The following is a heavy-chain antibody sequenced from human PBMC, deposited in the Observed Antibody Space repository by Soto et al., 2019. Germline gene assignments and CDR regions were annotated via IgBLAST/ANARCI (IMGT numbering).Heavy chain of an antibody. V-gene: IGHV3-23*01. CDR3: AKDLRAGSGYDFDY. CDR1: GFTFTSYS. Sequence: EVQLLQSGGGLVQPGGSLRLSCAASGFTFTSYSMTWVRQTPGKGLEWVAAVNPGGYGTYYADSVKGRFTISRDNSNKTLYLQMNSLRAEDTAVYYCAKDLRAGSGYDFDYRDQGTLVTVSS. CDR2: VNPGGYGT. D-gene: IGHD5-12*01. J-gene: IGHJ4*02.